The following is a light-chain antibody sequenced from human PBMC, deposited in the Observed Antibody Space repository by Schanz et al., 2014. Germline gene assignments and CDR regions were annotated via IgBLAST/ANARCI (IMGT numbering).Light chain of an antibody. V-gene: IGKV3-11*01. J-gene: IGKJ3*01. CDR1: QSLSGD. Sequence: VMTQFPATLSVSPGERATLSCRASQSLSGDLAWYQQKPGQAPRLLIYGASTRATGIPARFSGSGSGTDFTLTISSLEPEDFAVYYCQQRSNWPPFTFGPGTKVDIK. CDR2: GAS. CDR3: QQRSNWPPFT.